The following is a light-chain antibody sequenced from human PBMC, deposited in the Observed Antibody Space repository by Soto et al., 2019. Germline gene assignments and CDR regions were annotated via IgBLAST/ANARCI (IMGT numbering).Light chain of an antibody. V-gene: IGKV1-9*01. CDR1: QGISSY. Sequence: IQLTQSPSSLSASVGDRVTITCRASQGISSYLAWYQQKPGKAPKLLIYAASTLQSGVPSRFSCSGSGTDFTLTISSLQPEDFATYYCQQLNSYPLTFGGGTKVESK. CDR3: QQLNSYPLT. J-gene: IGKJ4*01. CDR2: AAS.